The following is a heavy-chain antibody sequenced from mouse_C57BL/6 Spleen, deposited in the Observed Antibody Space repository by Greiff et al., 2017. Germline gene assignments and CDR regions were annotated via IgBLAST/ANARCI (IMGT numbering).Heavy chain of an antibody. D-gene: IGHD2-2*01. CDR2: IYPGSGNT. J-gene: IGHJ4*01. Sequence: QVQLQQSGAELVRPGASVKLSCKASGYTFTDYYINWVKQRPGQGLEWIARIYPGSGNTYYNEKFKGKATLTAEKSSSTAYMQLSSLTSEDSAVYFCARRTSTMVTTGYYYAMDYWGQGTSVTVSS. CDR3: ARRTSTMVTTGYYYAMDY. CDR1: GYTFTDYY. V-gene: IGHV1-76*01.